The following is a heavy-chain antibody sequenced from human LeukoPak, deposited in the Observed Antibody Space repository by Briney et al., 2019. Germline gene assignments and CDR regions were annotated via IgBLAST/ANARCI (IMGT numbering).Heavy chain of an antibody. CDR3: ARGYDGSGYYYRNWYFDL. D-gene: IGHD3-22*01. Sequence: SETLSLTCTVSGGSISSGSYYWSWIRQPAGKGLEWIGRIYTSGSTHYNPSLKSRVTISVDTSKNQFSLKLSSVTAADTAVYYCARGYDGSGYYYRNWYFDLWGRGTLVTVSS. J-gene: IGHJ2*01. V-gene: IGHV4-61*02. CDR2: IYTSGST. CDR1: GGSISSGSYY.